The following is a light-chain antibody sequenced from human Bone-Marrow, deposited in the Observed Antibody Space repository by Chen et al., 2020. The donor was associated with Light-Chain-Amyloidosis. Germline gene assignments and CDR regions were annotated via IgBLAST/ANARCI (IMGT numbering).Light chain of an antibody. V-gene: IGLV3-21*02. CDR2: DDS. J-gene: IGLJ3*02. Sequence: SYVLTQPSSVSVAPGQTATIACGGNNIGSTSVHGYQQTPGQAPLLVVYDDSARPSGIPERWSGANSGNTATLTISRVEAGDEADDYCQVWDRSSDRPVFGGGTRLTVL. CDR3: QVWDRSSDRPV. CDR1: NIGSTS.